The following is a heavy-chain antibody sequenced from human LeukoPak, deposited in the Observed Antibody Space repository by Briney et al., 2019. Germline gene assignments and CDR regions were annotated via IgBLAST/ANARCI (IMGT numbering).Heavy chain of an antibody. CDR3: ARHRLSFWQQLVSEYYLDY. CDR2: IYYSGST. J-gene: IGHJ4*02. CDR1: SDSISSSYYY. V-gene: IGHV4-39*01. Sequence: SETLSLTCTVSSDSISSSYYYWGWIRQPPGKGLEWIGTIYYSGSTYYNPSLKSRVTISVDTSKNQFSLKLSSVTAADTAVYYCARHRLSFWQQLVSEYYLDYWGQGTLVTVSS. D-gene: IGHD6-13*01.